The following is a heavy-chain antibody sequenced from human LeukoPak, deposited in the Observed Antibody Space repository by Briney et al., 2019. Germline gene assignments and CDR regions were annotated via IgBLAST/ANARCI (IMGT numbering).Heavy chain of an antibody. Sequence: SETLSLTCAVSGYSISSGYYWGWIRQPPGRGLEWIGSIYHSGSTYYNPSLKSRVTISVDTSKNQFSLKLSSVTAADTAVYYCARPLFYCSSTSCPLNDAFDIWGQGTMVTVSS. CDR3: ARPLFYCSSTSCPLNDAFDI. CDR1: GYSISSGYY. D-gene: IGHD2-2*01. V-gene: IGHV4-38-2*01. J-gene: IGHJ3*02. CDR2: IYHSGST.